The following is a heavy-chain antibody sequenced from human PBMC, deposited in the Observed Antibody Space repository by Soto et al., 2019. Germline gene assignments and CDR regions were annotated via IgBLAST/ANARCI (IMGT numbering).Heavy chain of an antibody. J-gene: IGHJ6*02. V-gene: IGHV1-69*12. CDR1: GGTFSSYA. CDR3: ARWDRDIVLVPAALYYYGMDV. Sequence: QVQLVQSGAEVKKPGSSVKVSCKASGGTFSSYAISWVRQAPGQGLEWMGGIIPIFGTANYAQKFQGRVTITADESTSTAYTELRSLRSEDTAVYYCARWDRDIVLVPAALYYYGMDVWGQGTTVTVSS. D-gene: IGHD2-2*01. CDR2: IIPIFGTA.